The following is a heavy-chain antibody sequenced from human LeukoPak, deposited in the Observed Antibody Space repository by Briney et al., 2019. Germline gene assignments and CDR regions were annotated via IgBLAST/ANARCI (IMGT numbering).Heavy chain of an antibody. CDR1: GYTLTELS. CDR2: FDPEDGET. Sequence: ASVKVSCKVSGYTLTELSMHWVRQAPGKGLEWMGGFDPEDGETIYAQKFQGRVTMTEDTSTDTAYMELSSLRSEDTAVYYCATESKGPGYYYYGMDVWGQGTMVTVSS. V-gene: IGHV1-24*01. CDR3: ATESKGPGYYYYGMDV. J-gene: IGHJ6*02.